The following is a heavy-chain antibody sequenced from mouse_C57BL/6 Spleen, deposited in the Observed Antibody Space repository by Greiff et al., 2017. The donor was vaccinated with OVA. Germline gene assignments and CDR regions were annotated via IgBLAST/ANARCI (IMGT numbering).Heavy chain of an antibody. CDR2: IYPGDGDT. D-gene: IGHD4-1*01. V-gene: IGHV1-80*01. CDR3: ARKVNWDDFDY. J-gene: IGHJ2*01. CDR1: GYAFSSYW. Sequence: QVQLQQSGAELVKPGASVKISCKASGYAFSSYWMNWVKQRPGKGLEWIGQIYPGDGDTNYNGKFKGKATLTADKSSSTAYMQLSSLTSEDSAVYFCARKVNWDDFDYWGQGTTLTVSS.